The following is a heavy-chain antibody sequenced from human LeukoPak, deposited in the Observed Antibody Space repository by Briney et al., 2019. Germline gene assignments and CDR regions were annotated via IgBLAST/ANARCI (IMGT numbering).Heavy chain of an antibody. D-gene: IGHD1-1*01. V-gene: IGHV3-66*01. CDR1: GFTVSSNY. CDR2: IYSGGST. CDR3: ARVAKERVGGVYYFDY. J-gene: IGHJ4*02. Sequence: GGSLRLSCAASGFTVSSNYMSWVRQAPGKGLEWVSVIYSGGSTYYADSVKGRFTISRENAKNSLYLQMNSLRARDTAVYYCARVAKERVGGVYYFDYWGQGTLVTVSS.